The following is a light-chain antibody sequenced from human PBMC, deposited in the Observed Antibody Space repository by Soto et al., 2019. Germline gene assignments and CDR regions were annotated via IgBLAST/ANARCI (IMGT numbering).Light chain of an antibody. CDR2: DAS. V-gene: IGKV1-5*01. CDR3: QHSGT. CDR1: QSISSW. J-gene: IGKJ1*01. Sequence: DMEMSQYPATRPASVGDRVTITCRANQSISSWLAWYQQKPGKAPKLLIYDASSLESGVPSRFSGSGSGTEFSLTISSLQHDDFATYYCQHSGTFGQGTKVDIK.